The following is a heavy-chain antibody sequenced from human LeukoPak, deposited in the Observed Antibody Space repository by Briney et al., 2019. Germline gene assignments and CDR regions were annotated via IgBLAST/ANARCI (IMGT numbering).Heavy chain of an antibody. Sequence: SETLSLTCTVSGYSINSISSTYYWGWVRQSPGKGLEWIGSIYHSGSTYYNPSLQSRVTISIDTSKNQFSLKLSSVTAADTAVYYCARLRVQNYGGNWGFDYWGQGTLVTVSS. CDR3: ARLRVQNYGGNWGFDY. V-gene: IGHV4-38-2*02. J-gene: IGHJ4*02. CDR2: IYHSGST. D-gene: IGHD4-23*01. CDR1: GYSINSISSTYY.